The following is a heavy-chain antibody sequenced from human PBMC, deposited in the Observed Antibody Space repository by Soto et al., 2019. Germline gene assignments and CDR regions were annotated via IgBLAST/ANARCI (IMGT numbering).Heavy chain of an antibody. V-gene: IGHV3-11*05. Sequence: GGSLRLSCAASEFTFSNYAMSWVRQAPGKGLEWVSYISSSSSYTNYADSVKGRFTISRDNAKNSLYLQMNSLRAEDTAMYYCARDPGSSPGHSYGMDVWGQGTTVTVSS. CDR2: ISSSSSYT. J-gene: IGHJ6*02. CDR3: ARDPGSSPGHSYGMDV. CDR1: EFTFSNYA. D-gene: IGHD6-13*01.